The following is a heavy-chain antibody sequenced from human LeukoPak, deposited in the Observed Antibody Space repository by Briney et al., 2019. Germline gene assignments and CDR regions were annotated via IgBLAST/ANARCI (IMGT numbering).Heavy chain of an antibody. Sequence: SETLSLTCTVSGGSISGYYWSWIRPPAGKGLEWIGYIDYSGSTNYNPSLKSRVTISVDTSKNQFSLKLSSVTAADTAVYYCARGTDSLFDYWGQGTLVTVSS. D-gene: IGHD2-2*01. CDR2: IDYSGST. CDR1: GGSISGYY. CDR3: ARGTDSLFDY. J-gene: IGHJ4*02. V-gene: IGHV4-59*01.